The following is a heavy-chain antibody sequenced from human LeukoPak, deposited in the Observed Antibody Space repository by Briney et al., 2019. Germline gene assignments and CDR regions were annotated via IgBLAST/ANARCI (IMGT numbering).Heavy chain of an antibody. V-gene: IGHV3-11*04. CDR2: ISSSGSTI. CDR3: ARAARGSYSGYYYYYMDV. Sequence: GGSLRLSCAASGFTFSDYYMSWIRQAPGKGLEWVSYISSSGSTIYYADSVKGRFTISRDNAKNSLYLQMNSLRAEDTAVYYCARAARGSYSGYYYYYMDVWGKGTTVTVSS. J-gene: IGHJ6*03. D-gene: IGHD1-26*01. CDR1: GFTFSDYY.